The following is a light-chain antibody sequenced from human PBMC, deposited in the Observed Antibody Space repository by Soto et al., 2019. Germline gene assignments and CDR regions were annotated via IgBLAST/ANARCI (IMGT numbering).Light chain of an antibody. V-gene: IGLV1-44*01. CDR3: AAWDVSLNARGV. J-gene: IGLJ3*02. CDR2: NDN. CDR1: RSNIGSNA. Sequence: QSVLTQPPSASGTPGQRVTISCSGSRSNIGSNAVSWYQQLPGTAPKLLIYNDNQRPSGVPDRFSASKSGTSASLAISGLQSEDEADYYCAAWDVSLNARGVFGGGTKLTVL.